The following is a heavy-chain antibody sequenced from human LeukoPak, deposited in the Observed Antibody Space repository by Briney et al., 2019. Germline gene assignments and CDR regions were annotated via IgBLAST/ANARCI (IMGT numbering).Heavy chain of an antibody. CDR2: LYSGGQT. Sequence: GGSLGLSCAASGFTVTSGYMSWVRQAPGKGLEWVAVLYSGGQTYYAGSVRGRFIISRDASKNTLYLQMNSLRAEDTAECYCARARCDTCGYGSWGQGTLVTVSS. CDR1: GFTVTSGY. CDR3: ARARCDTCGYGS. D-gene: IGHD5-12*01. V-gene: IGHV3-66*02. J-gene: IGHJ5*02.